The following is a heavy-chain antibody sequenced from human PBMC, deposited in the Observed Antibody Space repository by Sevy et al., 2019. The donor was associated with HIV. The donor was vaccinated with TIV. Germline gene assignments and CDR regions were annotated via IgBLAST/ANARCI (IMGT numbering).Heavy chain of an antibody. CDR1: GFTFSNYA. CDR2: ISTGGDIT. J-gene: IGHJ4*02. D-gene: IGHD3-10*01. V-gene: IGHV3-23*01. CDR3: FDYYASGSHGDY. Sequence: GGSLRLSCAASGFTFSNYAMSWVRQAPGKGLEWVSVISTGGDITYYADSVKGRFTMSRDNFKNTLYLQMSSLRAEDTAVYYCFDYYASGSHGDYWGQGTLVTVSS.